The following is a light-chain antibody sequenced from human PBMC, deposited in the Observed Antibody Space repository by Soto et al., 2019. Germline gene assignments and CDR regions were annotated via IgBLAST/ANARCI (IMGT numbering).Light chain of an antibody. J-gene: IGKJ1*01. V-gene: IGKV1-39*01. CDR2: DSS. CDR1: QSISTY. CDR3: QQSYSNPTWT. Sequence: DIQLTQSPSSLSASVGDRITITCRASQSISTYLNWYQQKPGEAPTLLVYDSSTLQSCVPSRFSGSGFGAEFTLTVSSLQPEDFATYYCQQSYSNPTWTFGQGTKVDIK.